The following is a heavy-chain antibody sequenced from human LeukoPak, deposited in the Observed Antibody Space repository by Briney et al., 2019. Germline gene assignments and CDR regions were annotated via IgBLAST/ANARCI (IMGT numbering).Heavy chain of an antibody. CDR2: IYYSGST. CDR1: GGSISRYY. Sequence: SETLSLTCTVSGGSISRYYWSWIRQPPGKGLEWIGNIYYSGSTNYNPALKSRVTISLDTSKNQFSLKLSSVTAADTAVYYCAGIESSAAAGEFDNWGQGTLVTVSS. V-gene: IGHV4-59*08. D-gene: IGHD6-13*01. CDR3: AGIESSAAAGEFDN. J-gene: IGHJ4*02.